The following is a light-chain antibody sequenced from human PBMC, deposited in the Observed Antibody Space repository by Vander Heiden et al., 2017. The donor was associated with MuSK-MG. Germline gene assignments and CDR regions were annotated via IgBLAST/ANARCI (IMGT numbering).Light chain of an antibody. Sequence: SALPQPRSLSGPPAQSVPIPCTGSSDDVCYYNNVAWYHQPPGNPPKVVLYDVTKRPAGVPDRFSGSKSGNTASLTIAGLQADDEADYYCCSYAGRYIFGIFGAGTKVTVL. V-gene: IGLV2-11*01. CDR2: DVT. CDR1: SDDVCYYNN. J-gene: IGLJ1*01. CDR3: CSYAGRYIFGI.